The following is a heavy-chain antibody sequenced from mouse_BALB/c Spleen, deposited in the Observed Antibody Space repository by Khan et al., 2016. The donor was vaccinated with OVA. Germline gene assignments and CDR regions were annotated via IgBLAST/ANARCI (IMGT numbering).Heavy chain of an antibody. Sequence: EVQLVESGPGLVNPSQSLSLSCTASGYSITSDYVRNWIRQSPGNKLEWMGYIHYTGSTNYNPAFKSQISITPDTSKNQFVLQLNSVTTEDTATYYCARDGSQYNYAMDYWGQGTSVTVSS. CDR3: ARDGSQYNYAMDY. CDR2: IHYTGST. D-gene: IGHD2-3*01. J-gene: IGHJ4*01. V-gene: IGHV3-2*02. CDR1: GYSITSDYV.